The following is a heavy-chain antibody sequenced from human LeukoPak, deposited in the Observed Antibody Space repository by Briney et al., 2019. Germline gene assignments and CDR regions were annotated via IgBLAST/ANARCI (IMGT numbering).Heavy chain of an antibody. CDR3: ARGAVIQYSSSWYSHLFSDY. Sequence: GGSLRLSCAASGFTFSTYAMNWVRQAPGKGLDWVSTISISGGTTYYADSVKGRFTISRDNSKNTLYLQMNSLRAEDTAVYYCARGAVIQYSSSWYSHLFSDYWGQGTLVTVSS. CDR1: GFTFSTYA. D-gene: IGHD6-13*01. J-gene: IGHJ4*02. CDR2: ISISGGTT. V-gene: IGHV3-23*01.